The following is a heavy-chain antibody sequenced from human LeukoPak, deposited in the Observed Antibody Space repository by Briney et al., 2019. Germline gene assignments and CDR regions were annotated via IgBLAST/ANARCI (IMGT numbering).Heavy chain of an antibody. Sequence: GGSLRLSCAASGFTFSSYWMSWVRQAPGKGLEWVANIKQGGSEKYYVDSVKGRFTISRDDAKNSLYLQMNSLRAEDTAVYYCARDRWIAAHLFDYWGQGTLVTVSS. CDR1: GFTFSSYW. V-gene: IGHV3-7*01. J-gene: IGHJ4*02. CDR2: IKQGGSEK. D-gene: IGHD6-25*01. CDR3: ARDRWIAAHLFDY.